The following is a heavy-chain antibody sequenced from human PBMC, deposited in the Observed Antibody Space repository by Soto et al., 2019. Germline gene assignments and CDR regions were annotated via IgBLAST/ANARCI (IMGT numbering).Heavy chain of an antibody. D-gene: IGHD3-10*01. Sequence: GGSLRLSCTASGLSVRNNYMSWVRQAPGMGLEWVSVIYNDGTTYYADSVKGRFTLSRDTSKNTLSLQMDSLRAEDTAVYYCVRPLPSGRNYGMDVWGQGTTVTVSS. CDR1: GLSVRNNY. CDR2: IYNDGTT. V-gene: IGHV3-53*01. J-gene: IGHJ6*02. CDR3: VRPLPSGRNYGMDV.